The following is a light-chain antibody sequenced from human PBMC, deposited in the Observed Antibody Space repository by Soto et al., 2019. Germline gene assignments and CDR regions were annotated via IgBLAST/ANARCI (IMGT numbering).Light chain of an antibody. CDR3: QQYGSSPYN. J-gene: IGKJ2*01. CDR1: QSVPNNY. Sequence: IALTQSPGTLSLCPGDRATLSCRARQSVPNNYIAWYQQKPRQAPRLLIYGASRRATGIPDRFSGSGSGTDFTLTINRLAPEDSAMYYCQQYGSSPYNFGQGSKLEIK. CDR2: GAS. V-gene: IGKV3-20*01.